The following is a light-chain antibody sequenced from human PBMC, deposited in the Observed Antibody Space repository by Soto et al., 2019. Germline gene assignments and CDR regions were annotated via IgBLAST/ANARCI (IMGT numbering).Light chain of an antibody. CDR2: WAS. Sequence: DIVVTQSPDSLAVSLGERATINCKSSQTILYRSNNKNYLAWYQHKPGQPPKMLIYWASTRVSGVPDRFSGSGSGTDFTLTISGLQAEDVAVYYSQQYYSNPSFGQGTKVEVK. V-gene: IGKV4-1*01. J-gene: IGKJ1*01. CDR1: QTILYRSNNKNY. CDR3: QQYYSNPS.